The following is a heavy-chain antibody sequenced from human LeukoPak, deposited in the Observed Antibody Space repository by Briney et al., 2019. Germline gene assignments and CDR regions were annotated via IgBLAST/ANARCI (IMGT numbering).Heavy chain of an antibody. J-gene: IGHJ3*02. CDR2: IIAYNGNT. Sequence: GASVKVSCKASGYTFTSYGISWVRQAPGQGLEWMGWIIAYNGNTNYAQQLQGRVTMTTDTSTSTAYMELRSLRSDDTAVYYCARADDSSGYYRRETDAFDIWGQGTMVTVSS. CDR1: GYTFTSYG. D-gene: IGHD3-22*01. V-gene: IGHV1-18*01. CDR3: ARADDSSGYYRRETDAFDI.